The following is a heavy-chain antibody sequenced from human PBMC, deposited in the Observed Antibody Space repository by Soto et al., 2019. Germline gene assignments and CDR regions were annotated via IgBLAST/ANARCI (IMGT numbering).Heavy chain of an antibody. CDR2: LDSGGGRT. CDR3: AKKALINVAPGNYFDY. J-gene: IGHJ4*02. V-gene: IGHV3-23*01. CDR1: GFIFSHYD. Sequence: EVQLLESGGGSVQPGGSLRLSCAASGFIFSHYDMTWVRQPPGKGLEWVSSLDSGGGRTYYADSVKGRFTISRDNFENTLYLHMNSLRDEDTAIYFCAKKALINVAPGNYFDYWGQGTLVTVSS.